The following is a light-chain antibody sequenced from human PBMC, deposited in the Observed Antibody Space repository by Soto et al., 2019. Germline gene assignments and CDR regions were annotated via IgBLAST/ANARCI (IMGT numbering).Light chain of an antibody. CDR2: DVN. V-gene: IGLV2-11*01. J-gene: IGLJ1*01. CDR3: CSYAGSYSYA. Sequence: QSVLTQPRSVSGSPGQSVTISCTGTSSDVGGFNSVSWYQQHPGKAPKLMIYDVNKRPSGVPDRFSGSKSGSTASLTISGLQAEDEADYYCCSYAGSYSYAFATGTMVTVL. CDR1: SSDVGGFNS.